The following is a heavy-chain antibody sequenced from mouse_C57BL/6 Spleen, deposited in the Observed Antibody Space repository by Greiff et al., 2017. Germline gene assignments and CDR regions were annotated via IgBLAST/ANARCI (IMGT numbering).Heavy chain of an antibody. J-gene: IGHJ4*01. CDR3: AREGGYGMDY. CDR2: INYDGSST. CDR1: GFTFSDYY. Sequence: DVKLVESEGGLVQPGSSLKLSCTASGFTFSDYYMAWVRQVPEKGLEWVANINYDGSSTYYLDSLKSRFIISRDNAKNILYLQMSSLTSEDTATYNGAREGGYGMDYWGQGTSVTDSS. D-gene: IGHD2-10*02. V-gene: IGHV5-16*01.